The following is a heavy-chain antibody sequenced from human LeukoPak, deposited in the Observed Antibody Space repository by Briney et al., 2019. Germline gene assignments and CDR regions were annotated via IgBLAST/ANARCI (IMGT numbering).Heavy chain of an antibody. V-gene: IGHV4-61*02. CDR3: AGGRYYYGSGSTNWFDP. CDR1: GGSISSGSYY. Sequence: SQTLSLTCTVSGGSISSGSYYWGWLRQPAGTGLEWIGRIYTSGSTNYNPALKSRVTISVDTSKNQFSLKLSSVTAADTAVYYCAGGRYYYGSGSTNWFDPWGQGTLVTVSS. D-gene: IGHD3-10*01. J-gene: IGHJ5*02. CDR2: IYTSGST.